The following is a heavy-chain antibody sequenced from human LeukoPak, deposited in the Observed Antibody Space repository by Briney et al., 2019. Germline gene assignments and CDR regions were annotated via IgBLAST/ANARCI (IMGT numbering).Heavy chain of an antibody. CDR2: IKQDGSEK. J-gene: IGHJ4*02. Sequence: PGGSLRLSCAASGFTFSSYWMSWVRQAPGKGLEWVANIKQDGSEKYYVDSVKGRFTISRDNAKNSLYLQMNSLRAEDTAVYYCARSLSVVVTAVFDYWGQGTLVTVSS. D-gene: IGHD2-21*02. CDR1: GFTFSSYW. CDR3: ARSLSVVVTAVFDY. V-gene: IGHV3-7*01.